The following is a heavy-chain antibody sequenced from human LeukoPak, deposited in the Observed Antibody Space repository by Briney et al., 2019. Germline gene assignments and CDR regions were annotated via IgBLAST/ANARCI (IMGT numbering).Heavy chain of an antibody. CDR3: ARGAGGPDH. V-gene: IGHV4-38-2*02. CDR1: GYSISSGYY. J-gene: IGHJ4*02. Sequence: SETLSLTCTVSGYSISSGYYWGWIRQPPGKGLEWIGSIYHSRGTYYNPSLKSRVTISVDTSKNQFSLKLSSVTATDTAVYYCARGAGGPDHWGQGTLVTVSS. CDR2: IYHSRGT. D-gene: IGHD1-26*01.